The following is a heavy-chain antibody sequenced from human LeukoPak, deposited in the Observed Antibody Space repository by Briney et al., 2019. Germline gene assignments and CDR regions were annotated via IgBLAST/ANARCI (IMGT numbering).Heavy chain of an antibody. CDR1: GYTFTSYG. J-gene: IGHJ4*02. D-gene: IGHD2/OR15-2a*01. Sequence: ASGKVCCKAAGYTFTSYGISWGRQAPGQGLEWMGWFSAYNGNTSYAQKLPGRVTMTTDTSTSTAYMELRSLSSDDTAVSYYARVDSPSMTDNGTVDYWGQGTLVTVSS. CDR2: FSAYNGNT. V-gene: IGHV1-18*01. CDR3: ARVDSPSMTDNGTVDY.